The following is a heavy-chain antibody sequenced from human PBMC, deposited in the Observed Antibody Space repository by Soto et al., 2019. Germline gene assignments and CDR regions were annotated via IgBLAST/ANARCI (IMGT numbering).Heavy chain of an antibody. D-gene: IGHD3-22*01. CDR1: GYSFAGYW. CDR2: IDPSDSQT. Sequence: GESLKISCKGSGYSFAGYWITWVRQKPGKGLEWMGRIDPSDSQTYYSPSFRGHVTISVTKSITTVFLQWSSLRASDTSMYYRARQIYDSDTGPNFQYYFDSWGQGTPVTVSS. CDR3: ARQIYDSDTGPNFQYYFDS. J-gene: IGHJ4*02. V-gene: IGHV5-10-1*01.